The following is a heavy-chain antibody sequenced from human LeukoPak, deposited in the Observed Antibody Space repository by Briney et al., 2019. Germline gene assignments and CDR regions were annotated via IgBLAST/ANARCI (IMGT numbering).Heavy chain of an antibody. V-gene: IGHV4-4*07. Sequence: PSETLSLTCTVSYDSIGTYLWNWVRQPAGKGLGWIGRIFASGSTFYSPSLKSRVTMSVDTSKSQFSLKLNSVTAADTAVYYCARGAGYSREVNYYYYMDVWGKGTTVTVSS. CDR2: IFASGST. CDR1: YDSIGTYL. CDR3: ARGAGYSREVNYYYYMDV. J-gene: IGHJ6*03. D-gene: IGHD1-26*01.